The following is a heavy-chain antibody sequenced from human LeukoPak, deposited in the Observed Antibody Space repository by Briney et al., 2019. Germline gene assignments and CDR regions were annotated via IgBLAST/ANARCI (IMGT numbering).Heavy chain of an antibody. J-gene: IGHJ3*02. V-gene: IGHV1-2*02. Sequence: GASVKVSCKASGYTFTGYYMHWVRQAPGQGLEWMGWINPNSGGTNYAQKFQGRVTMTRDTSISTAYMELSRLSSDDTAVYYCACHRDYYGSGSYLAFDIWGQGTMVTVSS. CDR3: ACHRDYYGSGSYLAFDI. D-gene: IGHD3-10*01. CDR1: GYTFTGYY. CDR2: INPNSGGT.